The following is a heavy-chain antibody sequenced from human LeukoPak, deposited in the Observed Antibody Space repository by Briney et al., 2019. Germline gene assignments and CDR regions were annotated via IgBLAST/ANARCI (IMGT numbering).Heavy chain of an antibody. D-gene: IGHD3-9*01. CDR3: ASSGGLRYFDEPPDY. CDR2: INSDGSST. Sequence: PGGSLRLSCAASGFTLSRYWMHWVRQVPGKGLVWVSRINSDGSSTSYADSVKGRFTISRDNAKNTLYLQTNSLRAEDTAVYYCASSGGLRYFDEPPDYWGQGTLVTVSS. J-gene: IGHJ4*02. CDR1: GFTLSRYW. V-gene: IGHV3-74*01.